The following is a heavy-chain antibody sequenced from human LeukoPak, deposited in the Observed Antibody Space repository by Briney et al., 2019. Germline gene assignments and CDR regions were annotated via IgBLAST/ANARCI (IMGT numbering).Heavy chain of an antibody. CDR3: ATGSIAVAGTSPYYYYGMDV. CDR2: IYHSGST. CDR1: GGSISSGGYS. D-gene: IGHD6-19*01. V-gene: IGHV4-30-2*01. J-gene: IGHJ6*02. Sequence: SQTLSLTCAVSGGSISSGGYSWSWIRQPPGKGLEWIGYIYHSGSTYYNPSLKSRVTISVDRSKNQFSLKLSSVTAADTAVYYCATGSIAVAGTSPYYYYGMDVWGQGTTVTVSS.